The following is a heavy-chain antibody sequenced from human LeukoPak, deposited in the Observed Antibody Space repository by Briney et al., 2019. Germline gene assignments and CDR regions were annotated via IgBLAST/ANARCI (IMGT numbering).Heavy chain of an antibody. Sequence: GGSLRLSCAASGFTFSTYAMSWVRQAPGKGLEWVSGISSSGAGTYYADSVKGRFTISRDNSKSTLYLQMNSLRVEDTAVYYCAKIWATSRFDYWGQGTLVTVSS. J-gene: IGHJ4*02. CDR1: GFTFSTYA. D-gene: IGHD5-12*01. CDR2: ISSSGAGT. CDR3: AKIWATSRFDY. V-gene: IGHV3-23*01.